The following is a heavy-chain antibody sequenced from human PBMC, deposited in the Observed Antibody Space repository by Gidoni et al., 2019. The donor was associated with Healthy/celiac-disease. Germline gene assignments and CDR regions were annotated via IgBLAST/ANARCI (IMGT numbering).Heavy chain of an antibody. D-gene: IGHD3-3*01. V-gene: IGHV4-59*01. Sequence: QVQLQESGPGLVKPSETLSLTCTVSGVSISRYYWSWIRQPPGKGREWIGYIYYSGSTNDNTYLKSRVTRSVDTSKNQFSLKLSSVTAADKAVYYCARGAGSITIFGVVINNWFDPWGQGTLVTVSS. CDR1: GVSISRYY. J-gene: IGHJ5*02. CDR3: ARGAGSITIFGVVINNWFDP. CDR2: IYYSGST.